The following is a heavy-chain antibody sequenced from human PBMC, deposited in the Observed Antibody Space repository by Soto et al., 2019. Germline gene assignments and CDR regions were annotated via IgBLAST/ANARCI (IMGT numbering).Heavy chain of an antibody. CDR3: AIGHWLGN. CDR2: IKQDGNEK. CDR1: GFTFSDYL. J-gene: IGHJ4*01. D-gene: IGHD6-19*01. Sequence: DVQLVESGGALVQPGESLRLSCAASGFTFSDYLMTWVRQAPGKGLEWVATIKQDGNEKYYVDSGKGRFTISRDNAKNSLYLQMNGLRAEDTAVYYCAIGHWLGNWGHGTLVTVSS. V-gene: IGHV3-7*01.